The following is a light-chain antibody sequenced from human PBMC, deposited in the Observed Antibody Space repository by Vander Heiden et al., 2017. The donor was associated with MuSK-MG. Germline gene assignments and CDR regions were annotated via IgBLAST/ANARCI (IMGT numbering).Light chain of an antibody. Sequence: IQVTQSPSSLSASVGDTVTISCRATPGIVNVLAWYQQRPGKVPRLLMYGASTLQPGVPSRFSGTGSGTDLTLTISSLQPEDVATYYCQKYKADPPTLGPGTKVEI. V-gene: IGKV1-27*01. CDR2: GAS. CDR3: QKYKADPPT. CDR1: PGIVNV. J-gene: IGKJ1*01.